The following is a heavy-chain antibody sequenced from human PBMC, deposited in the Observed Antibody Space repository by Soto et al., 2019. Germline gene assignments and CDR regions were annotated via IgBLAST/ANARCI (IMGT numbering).Heavy chain of an antibody. CDR3: ARQIYDSDTGPNFQYYFDS. J-gene: IGHJ4*02. CDR2: IDPSDSQT. CDR1: GYSFAGYW. Sequence: GESVKISCKGSGYSFAGYWITWVRQKPGKGLEWMGRIDPSDSQTYYSPSFRGHVTISVTKSITTVFLQWSSLRASDTAMYYCARQIYDSDTGPNFQYYFDSWGQGTPVTVSS. D-gene: IGHD3-22*01. V-gene: IGHV5-10-1*01.